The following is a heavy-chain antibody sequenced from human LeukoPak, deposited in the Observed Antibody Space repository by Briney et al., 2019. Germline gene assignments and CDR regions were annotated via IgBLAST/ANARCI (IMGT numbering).Heavy chain of an antibody. CDR2: ISGSGGST. Sequence: GGSLRLSCAASGFTFSSYAMSWVRQAPGRGLEWVSAISGSGGSTYYADSVKGRFTISRDNSKNTLYLQMNSLRAEDTAVYYCAKTPYSSSWYYFQHWGQGTLVTVSS. CDR1: GFTFSSYA. D-gene: IGHD6-13*01. CDR3: AKTPYSSSWYYFQH. V-gene: IGHV3-23*01. J-gene: IGHJ1*01.